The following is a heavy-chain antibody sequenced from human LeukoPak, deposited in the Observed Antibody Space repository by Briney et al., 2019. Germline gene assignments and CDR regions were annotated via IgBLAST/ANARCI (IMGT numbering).Heavy chain of an antibody. J-gene: IGHJ4*02. CDR1: GFTSSNYA. Sequence: PGGSLRLSCVASGFTSSNYAMTWVRQAPGKGLEWVSTVSGPGTDTYYADSLKGRFTISRDNSKQTVYLQMKNLRHEDTAIYYCAKYCGADCFSGIDHWGQGTLVTVSS. D-gene: IGHD2-21*02. V-gene: IGHV3-23*01. CDR2: VSGPGTDT. CDR3: AKYCGADCFSGIDH.